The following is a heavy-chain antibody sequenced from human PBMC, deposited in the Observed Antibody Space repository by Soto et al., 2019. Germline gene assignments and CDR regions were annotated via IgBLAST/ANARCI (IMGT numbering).Heavy chain of an antibody. CDR2: IIPIFDTT. J-gene: IGHJ5*02. CDR1: GGTFSSYV. D-gene: IGHD6-19*01. V-gene: IGHV1-69*13. Sequence: SVKVSCKASGGTFSSYVISWVRQAPGQGLEWMGGIIPIFDTTNFAQKFQGRVTITADESTSTAYMELNSLRSEDTAVYYCARGFRSDRWYSSERNWFDPWGQGTLVTVPQ. CDR3: ARGFRSDRWYSSERNWFDP.